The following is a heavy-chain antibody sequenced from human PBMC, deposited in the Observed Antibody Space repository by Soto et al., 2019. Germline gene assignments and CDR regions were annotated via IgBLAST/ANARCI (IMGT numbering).Heavy chain of an antibody. CDR1: GYTFSNFW. D-gene: IGHD6-6*01. J-gene: IGHJ6*02. CDR2: IYPGDHET. V-gene: IGHV5-51*01. Sequence: PGESLKISCQCSGYTFSNFWIGWVRQLPGKGLEWMGIIYPGDHETRYSPSFHGKVTISADKSLRTAYLQWTSLKASDTALYYCARNRSFTLGLYYEGMDVWGQGNTVTVSS. CDR3: ARNRSFTLGLYYEGMDV.